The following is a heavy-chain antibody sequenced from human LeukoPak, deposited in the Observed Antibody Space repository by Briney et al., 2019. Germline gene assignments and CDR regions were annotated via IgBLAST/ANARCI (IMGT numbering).Heavy chain of an antibody. CDR1: GFPFSSYW. Sequence: GGSLRLSCAASGFPFSSYWMSWVRQAPGKGLEWVANIKQDGSEKYYVDSVKGRFTISRDNAKNSLYLQMNSLRAEDTAVYYCARAVNYYDSSGYYWTNWFDPWGQGTLVTVSS. V-gene: IGHV3-7*01. D-gene: IGHD3-22*01. CDR2: IKQDGSEK. CDR3: ARAVNYYDSSGYYWTNWFDP. J-gene: IGHJ5*02.